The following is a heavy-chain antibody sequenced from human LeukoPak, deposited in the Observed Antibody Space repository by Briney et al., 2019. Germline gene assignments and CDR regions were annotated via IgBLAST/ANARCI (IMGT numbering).Heavy chain of an antibody. CDR2: IKEDGSER. Sequence: PGGSLRLSCAASGFTFSSYAMSWVRQAPGKGLEWVASIKEDGSERQYVDSVKGRFSISRDNTKGSLFLQLNSLRAEDTAVYYCARDLGYCTNGVCHTGFDYWGQGILVAVSS. CDR3: ARDLGYCTNGVCHTGFDY. V-gene: IGHV3-7*03. D-gene: IGHD2-8*01. CDR1: GFTFSSYA. J-gene: IGHJ4*02.